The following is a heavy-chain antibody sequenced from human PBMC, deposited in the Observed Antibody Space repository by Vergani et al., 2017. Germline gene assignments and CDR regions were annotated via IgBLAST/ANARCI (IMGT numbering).Heavy chain of an antibody. J-gene: IGHJ6*02. D-gene: IGHD2-15*01. V-gene: IGHV1-69*12. CDR1: GGTFSSYA. Sequence: QVQLVQSGAEVKKPGSSVKVSCKASGGTFSSYAISWVRQAPGQGLEWMGGIIPIFGTANYTQKFQGRVTITADESTSTAYMELSSLRSEDTAVYYCAGALLWSGGSCYYYYGMDVWGQGTTVTVSS. CDR2: IIPIFGTA. CDR3: AGALLWSGGSCYYYYGMDV.